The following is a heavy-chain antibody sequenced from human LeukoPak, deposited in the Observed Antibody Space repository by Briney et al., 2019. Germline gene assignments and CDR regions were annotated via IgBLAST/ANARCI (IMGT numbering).Heavy chain of an antibody. CDR1: GGTFSSYA. CDR3: ARGVPYYDFWSARGQHAFDI. D-gene: IGHD3-3*01. CDR2: IIPIFGTA. Sequence: SVKVSCKASGGTFSSYAISWVRQAPGQGLEWMGRIIPIFGTANYAQKFQGRVTITTDESTSTAYMELSSLRSEDTAVYYCARGVPYYDFWSARGQHAFDIWGQGTMVTVSS. J-gene: IGHJ3*02. V-gene: IGHV1-69*05.